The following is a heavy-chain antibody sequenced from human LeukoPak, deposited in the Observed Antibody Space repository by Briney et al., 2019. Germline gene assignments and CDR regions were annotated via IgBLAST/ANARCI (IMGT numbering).Heavy chain of an antibody. Sequence: PSETLSLTSVVSSASVTSHHCAWIRHPDGEGLGWGGRVHFSGSTNYNPSLRSRVAISLDKSKNELSLTLKSVSAADTAVYYCARDESSRDDSGGYHYWGRGVLVTVPS. D-gene: IGHD3-22*01. V-gene: IGHV4-4*07. CDR1: SASVTSHH. CDR2: VHFSGST. J-gene: IGHJ4*02. CDR3: ARDESSRDDSGGYHY.